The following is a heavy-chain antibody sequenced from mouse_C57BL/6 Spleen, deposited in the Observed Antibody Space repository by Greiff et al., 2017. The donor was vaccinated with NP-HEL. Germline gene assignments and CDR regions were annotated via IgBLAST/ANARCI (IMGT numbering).Heavy chain of an antibody. V-gene: IGHV1-26*01. Sequence: EVQLQQSGPELVKPGASVKISCKASGYTFTDYYMNWVKQSHGKSLEWIGDINPNNGGTSYNQKFKGKATLTVDKSSSTAYMELRSLTAEDSAVYYWARSGGYGDYWGQGTTLTVAS. CDR3: ARSGGYGDY. J-gene: IGHJ2*01. CDR2: INPNNGGT. CDR1: GYTFTDYY. D-gene: IGHD2-2*01.